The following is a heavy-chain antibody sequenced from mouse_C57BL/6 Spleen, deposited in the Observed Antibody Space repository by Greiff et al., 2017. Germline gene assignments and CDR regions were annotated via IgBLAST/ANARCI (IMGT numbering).Heavy chain of an antibody. V-gene: IGHV5-12*01. CDR1: GFTFSDYY. CDR2: ISNGGGST. CDR3: ARQNWSYYFDY. D-gene: IGHD4-1*01. J-gene: IGHJ2*01. Sequence: EVKLMESGGGLVQPGGSLKLSCAASGFTFSDYYMYWVRQTPEKRLEWVAYISNGGGSTYYPDTVKGRFTISRDNAKNTLYLQMSRLKSEDTAMYYCARQNWSYYFDYWGQGTTLTVSS.